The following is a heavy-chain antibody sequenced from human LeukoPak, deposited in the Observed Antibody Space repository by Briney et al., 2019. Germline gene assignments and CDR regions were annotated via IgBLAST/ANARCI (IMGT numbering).Heavy chain of an antibody. CDR1: GGSSISAYYY. Sequence: ASQTLSLTCCFSGGSSISAYYYWRYIRQPPGKGLEWIGSIYYSGSTYYNPSLKSRVTISVDTSKNQFSLKLSSVTAADTAVYYCARLHCSSTSCHFDYWGQGTLVTVSS. V-gene: IGHV4-39*01. D-gene: IGHD2-2*01. J-gene: IGHJ4*02. CDR3: ARLHCSSTSCHFDY. CDR2: IYYSGST.